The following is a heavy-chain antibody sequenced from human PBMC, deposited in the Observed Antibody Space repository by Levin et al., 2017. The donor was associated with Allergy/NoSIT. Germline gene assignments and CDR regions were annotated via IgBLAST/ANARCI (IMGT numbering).Heavy chain of an antibody. J-gene: IGHJ3*02. CDR1: GYTFTSHY. CDR2: IDPSDSYT. CDR3: ARVTYVVKLDAFDI. Sequence: GESLKISCKASGYTFTSHYITWVRQVPGKGLEWMGRIDPSDSYTSYSPSFQGQVSFSVDKSMNTAYLQWRSLKASDTAMYYCARVTYVVKLDAFDIWGQGTTVMVSS. D-gene: IGHD2-15*01. V-gene: IGHV5-10-1*01.